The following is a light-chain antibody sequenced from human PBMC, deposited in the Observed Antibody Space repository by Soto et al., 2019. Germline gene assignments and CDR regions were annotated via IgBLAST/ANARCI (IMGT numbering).Light chain of an antibody. Sequence: EIVLTQSPGTLSLSPGERATLSCRASQSVSSSYLAWYQQKPGQAPRLLIYGASSRATGIPDNFSGSGSGTDFTLTISRLEPEDFAVYYCQHYNNSPWTFGKGTKVEVK. V-gene: IGKV3-20*01. CDR3: QHYNNSPWT. J-gene: IGKJ1*01. CDR1: QSVSSSY. CDR2: GAS.